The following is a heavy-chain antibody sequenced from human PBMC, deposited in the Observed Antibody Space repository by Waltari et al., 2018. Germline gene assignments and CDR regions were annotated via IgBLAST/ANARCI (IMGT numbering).Heavy chain of an antibody. D-gene: IGHD2-21*02. Sequence: QVPLQESGPGLVKPSATLSPPCAVPGYSIRSAYYWGWIRQPPGQGLGWIGSIAHSGSTYYNPSLKSRVTISVDTSKNQFSLKLSSVTAADTAVYYCARDIYCGGDCYIMNWFDPWGQGTLVTVSS. V-gene: IGHV4-38-2*02. CDR2: IAHSGST. J-gene: IGHJ5*02. CDR1: GYSIRSAYY. CDR3: ARDIYCGGDCYIMNWFDP.